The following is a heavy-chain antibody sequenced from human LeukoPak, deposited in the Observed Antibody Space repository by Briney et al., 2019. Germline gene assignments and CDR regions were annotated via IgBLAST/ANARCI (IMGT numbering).Heavy chain of an antibody. Sequence: PGRSLRLSCAASGFIFSNYAMQWVRQAPGKGLEWVAVISNDGNDKYYADSVKGRFTISRDNSKNTLYVQMKSLRPEDTAVYYCARDSTTSAHFLGIWGQGTMVTVSS. CDR3: ARDSTTSAHFLGI. CDR2: ISNDGNDK. V-gene: IGHV3-30-3*01. J-gene: IGHJ3*02. D-gene: IGHD2-2*01. CDR1: GFIFSNYA.